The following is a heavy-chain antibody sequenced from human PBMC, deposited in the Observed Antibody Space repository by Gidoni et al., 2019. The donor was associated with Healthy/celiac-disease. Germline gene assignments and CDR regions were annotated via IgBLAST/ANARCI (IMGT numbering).Heavy chain of an antibody. CDR2: IIPIFGTA. CDR3: ARDHGEQQLEYFDY. Sequence: QVQLVQSGAEVKKPGSSVKVSCKASGGTFSSYAISWVRQAPGQGLEWMGGIIPIFGTANYAQKFQGRVTITADESTSTAYMELSSLRSEDTAVYYCARDHGEQQLEYFDYWGQGTLVTVSS. D-gene: IGHD6-13*01. J-gene: IGHJ4*02. V-gene: IGHV1-69*01. CDR1: GGTFSSYA.